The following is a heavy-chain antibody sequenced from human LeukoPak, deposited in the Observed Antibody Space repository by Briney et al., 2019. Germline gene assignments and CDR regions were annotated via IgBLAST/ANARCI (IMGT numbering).Heavy chain of an antibody. D-gene: IGHD1-7*01. CDR3: ARQTGTTYHNWFDP. CDR2: IYPGDSDT. Sequence: GESLKISCKVSGYTFTSHWIAWIRQMPGRGLEWMGIIYPGDSDTRYSPSFQGQVTISADKSISTVYLQWSGLKASDTAMYYCARQTGTTYHNWFDPWGQGTLVTVSS. CDR1: GYTFTSHW. J-gene: IGHJ5*02. V-gene: IGHV5-51*01.